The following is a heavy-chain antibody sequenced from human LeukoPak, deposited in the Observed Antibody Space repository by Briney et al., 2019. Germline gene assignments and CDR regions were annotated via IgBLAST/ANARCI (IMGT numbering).Heavy chain of an antibody. J-gene: IGHJ4*02. CDR2: ISSSSSTI. CDR1: GFTFSSYS. V-gene: IGHV3-48*01. Sequence: GGSLRLSCAASGFTFSSYSMNWVRQAPGKGLEWVSYISSSSSTIYYADSVKGRFTISRDDAKNSLYLQMNSLRAEDTAVYYCARGGGTLDYWGQGTLVTVSS. CDR3: ARGGGTLDY. D-gene: IGHD2-15*01.